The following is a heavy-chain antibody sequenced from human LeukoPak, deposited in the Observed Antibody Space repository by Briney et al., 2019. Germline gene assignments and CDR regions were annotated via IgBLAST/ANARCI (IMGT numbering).Heavy chain of an antibody. J-gene: IGHJ4*02. CDR2: IKHSGRT. D-gene: IGHD3-10*01. V-gene: IGHV4-34*01. Sequence: PSETRSLTCAVYGGSLRGCYWSWIRQPPGKRGEWFGAIKHSGRTNYSPSRKDRVTISIDTYETQFSLNRTSVTAADTALYYCAISVAGGWDSWGQGSLVTVSS. CDR3: AISVAGGWDS. CDR1: GGSLRGCY.